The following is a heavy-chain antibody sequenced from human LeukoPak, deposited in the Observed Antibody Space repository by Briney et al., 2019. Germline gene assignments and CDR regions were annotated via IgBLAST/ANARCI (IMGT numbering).Heavy chain of an antibody. D-gene: IGHD6-13*01. CDR2: IKQDGSEK. CDR3: ARDRVGRSSWVYYYYGMDV. J-gene: IGHJ6*02. CDR1: GFTFRTSS. V-gene: IGHV3-7*01. Sequence: GGSLRLSCEASGFTFRTSSMNWVRQAPGKGLEWVANIKQDGSEKYYVDSVKGRFTISRDNAKNSLYLQMNSLRAEDTAVYYCARDRVGRSSWVYYYYGMDVWGQGTTVTVSS.